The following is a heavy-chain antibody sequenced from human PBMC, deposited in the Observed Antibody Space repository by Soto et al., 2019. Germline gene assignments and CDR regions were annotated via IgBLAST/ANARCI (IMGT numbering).Heavy chain of an antibody. CDR2: IYYSGST. CDR3: ARRPHYKASQDDL. CDR1: GGSISSGDYY. V-gene: IGHV4-30-4*01. Sequence: PSETLSLTCTVSGGSISSGDYYWSWIRQPPGKGLEWIGYIYYSGSTYYNPSLKSRVTISVDTSKNQFSLKLSSVTAADTAVYYCARRPHYKASQDDLWGRGTLVTVSS. J-gene: IGHJ2*01. D-gene: IGHD1-1*01.